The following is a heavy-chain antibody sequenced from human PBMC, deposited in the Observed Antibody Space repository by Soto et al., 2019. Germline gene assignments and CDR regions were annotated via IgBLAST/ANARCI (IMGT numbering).Heavy chain of an antibody. CDR3: ARDRTGGYDAFDI. Sequence: GESLKISCAASGFTFSSYAMHWVRQAPGKGLEWVAVISYDGSNKYYADSVKGRFTISRDNSKNTLYLQMNSLRAEDTAVYYCARDRTGGYDAFDIWGQGTMVTVSS. CDR1: GFTFSSYA. CDR2: ISYDGSNK. D-gene: IGHD2-8*02. J-gene: IGHJ3*02. V-gene: IGHV3-30*04.